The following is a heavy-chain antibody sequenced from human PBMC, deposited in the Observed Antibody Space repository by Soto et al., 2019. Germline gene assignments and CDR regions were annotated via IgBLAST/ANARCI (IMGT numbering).Heavy chain of an antibody. V-gene: IGHV3-7*03. CDR1: GFTFSSYW. CDR2: IKQDGSEK. J-gene: IGHJ4*02. CDR3: ARLSPSSSWQWLAPFDC. Sequence: GGSLRLSCAASGFTFSSYWMSWVRQTPGKGLEWVANIKQDGSEKYYVDSVKGRFTISRDNAKNSLYLQMNSLRAEDTAVYYCARLSPSSSWQWLAPFDCWGQGTLVTVSS. D-gene: IGHD6-13*01.